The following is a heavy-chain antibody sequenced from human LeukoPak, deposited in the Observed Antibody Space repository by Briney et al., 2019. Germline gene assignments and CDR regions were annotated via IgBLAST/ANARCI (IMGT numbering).Heavy chain of an antibody. J-gene: IGHJ4*02. CDR3: ARDYYGGNSIYFDY. D-gene: IGHD4-23*01. CDR1: GFTFSSYW. V-gene: IGHV3-7*01. Sequence: GGSLRLSCAASGFTFSSYWMSWVRQAPGKGLEWVANIKQDGSEKYYVDSVKGRFTISRDNAKNSLYLQMNSLRAEDTAVYYCARDYYGGNSIYFDYWGQGALVTVSS. CDR2: IKQDGSEK.